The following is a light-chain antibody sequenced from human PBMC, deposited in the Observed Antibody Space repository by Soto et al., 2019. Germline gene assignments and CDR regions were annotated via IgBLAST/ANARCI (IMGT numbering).Light chain of an antibody. CDR1: QSISTW. J-gene: IGKJ4*01. CDR3: QQYNNHPRT. V-gene: IGKV1-5*03. CDR2: KAS. Sequence: DIQMTQSPSTLSASVGDRVTITCRASQSISTWLAWYQQKPGKAPNLLIYKASSLESGVPSRFSGSGSGTEFTLTISSLQPDDFATYYCQQYNNHPRTFGGGTKVEIK.